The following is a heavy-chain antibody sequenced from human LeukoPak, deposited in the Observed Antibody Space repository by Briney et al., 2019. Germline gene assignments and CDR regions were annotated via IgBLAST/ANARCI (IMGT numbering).Heavy chain of an antibody. D-gene: IGHD3-10*01. CDR2: IKQDGSEK. Sequence: GGSLRLSCAASGFTFSSYWMSWVRQAPGKGLEWVANIKQDGSEKYYVDSVKGRLTISRDNAKNSLYLQMNSLRAEDTAVYYCARDMVRGVLDYWGQGTLVTVSS. J-gene: IGHJ4*02. CDR1: GFTFSSYW. CDR3: ARDMVRGVLDY. V-gene: IGHV3-7*01.